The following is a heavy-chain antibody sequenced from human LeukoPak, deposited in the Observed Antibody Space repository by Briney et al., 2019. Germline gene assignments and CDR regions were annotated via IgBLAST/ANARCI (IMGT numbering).Heavy chain of an antibody. CDR3: ARGAGSGRNHFDY. CDR2: ISSRSSTI. J-gene: IGHJ4*02. Sequence: PGGSLRLSCAASGFTFSSNSMNWVRQAPGKGLEWVSYISSRSSTIYCADSVKGRFTISRDNATNSPYLQMNSLRAEDTAVYYCARGAGSGRNHFDYWGQGTLVTVSS. CDR1: GFTFSSNS. D-gene: IGHD6-19*01. V-gene: IGHV3-48*01.